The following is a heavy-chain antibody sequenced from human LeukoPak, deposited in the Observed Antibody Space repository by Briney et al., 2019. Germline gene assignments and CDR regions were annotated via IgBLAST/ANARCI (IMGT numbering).Heavy chain of an antibody. CDR3: ARDSRKLLRYFDWSPFFGY. CDR1: GFTVSNKY. CDR2: IKQDGSEK. J-gene: IGHJ4*02. D-gene: IGHD3-9*01. Sequence: GGSLRLSCVASGFTVSNKYMSWVRQAPGKGLEWVANIKQDGSEKYYVDSVKGRFTISRDNAKNSLYLQMNSLRAEDTAVYYCARDSRKLLRYFDWSPFFGYWGQGTLVTVSS. V-gene: IGHV3-7*01.